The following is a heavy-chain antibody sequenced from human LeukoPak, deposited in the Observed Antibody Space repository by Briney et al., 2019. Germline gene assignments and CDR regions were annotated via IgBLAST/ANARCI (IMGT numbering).Heavy chain of an antibody. CDR1: GGSFSGYY. J-gene: IGHJ4*02. V-gene: IGHV4-34*01. CDR2: INHSGST. CDR3: ARGLYYDSSGYQPVFDY. Sequence: SETLSLTCAVYGGSFSGYYWSWIRQPPGKGLEWIGEINHSGSTNYNPSLKSRVTISVDTSKSQFSLKLSSVTAADTAVYYCARGLYYDSSGYQPVFDYWGQGTLVTVSS. D-gene: IGHD3-22*01.